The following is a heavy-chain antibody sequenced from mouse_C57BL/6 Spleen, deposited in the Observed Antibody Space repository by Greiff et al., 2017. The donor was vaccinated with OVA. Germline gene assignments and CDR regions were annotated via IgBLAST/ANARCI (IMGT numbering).Heavy chain of an antibody. D-gene: IGHD2-2*01. Sequence: VQLQQPGAELVKPGASVKLSCKASGYTFTSYWMQWVKQRPGQGLEWIGEIDPSDSYTNYNQKFKGKATLTVDTSSSTAYMQLSSLTSEDSAVYYCARGGSTMATTGFAYWGQGTLVTVSA. CDR1: GYTFTSYW. CDR3: ARGGSTMATTGFAY. V-gene: IGHV1-50*01. J-gene: IGHJ3*01. CDR2: IDPSDSYT.